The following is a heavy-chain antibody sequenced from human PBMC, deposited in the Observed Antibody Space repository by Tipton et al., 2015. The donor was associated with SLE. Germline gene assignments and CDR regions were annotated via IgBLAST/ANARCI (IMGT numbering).Heavy chain of an antibody. J-gene: IGHJ4*02. CDR1: GFTFSSYS. D-gene: IGHD5-12*01. Sequence: SLRLSCAASGFTFSSYSMNWVRQAPGKGLEWVSSISSTSTYIYYVDSVKGRFTISRDNAKNSLYLQMNSLRAEDTAVYYCARSSGYEYYFDYWGQGTLVTVSS. CDR2: ISSTSTYI. V-gene: IGHV3-21*03. CDR3: ARSSGYEYYFDY.